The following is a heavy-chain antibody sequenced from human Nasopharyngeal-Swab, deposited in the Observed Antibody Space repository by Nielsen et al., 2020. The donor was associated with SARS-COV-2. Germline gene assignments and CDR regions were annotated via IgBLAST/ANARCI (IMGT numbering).Heavy chain of an antibody. CDR1: AFSFTSSA. CDR2: IVVPNGNT. V-gene: IGHV1-58*01. Sequence: SVKVSCKASAFSFTSSALQWVRQARGQRLEWIGWIVVPNGNTNYAQKFQERVTITRDMSTSTAYMELRSLRSEDTAVYYCAALNSGSFRYWGQGTLVSVSS. J-gene: IGHJ4*02. D-gene: IGHD1-26*01. CDR3: AALNSGSFRY.